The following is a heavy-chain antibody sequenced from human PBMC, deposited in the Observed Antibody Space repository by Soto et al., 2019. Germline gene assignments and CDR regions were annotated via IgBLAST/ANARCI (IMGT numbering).Heavy chain of an antibody. CDR2: TYYRSKWYN. J-gene: IGHJ4*02. CDR1: GDSVSSNSAA. CDR3: ATCSFDY. Sequence: SQTLSLPCAISGDSVSSNSAAWNWIRHSPSRGLEWLGRTYYRSKWYNDYEVSMRSRITINPDTTKNQFSLQRNSATPEDNAVYYCATCSFDYWGKGTRVTLSS. V-gene: IGHV6-1*01. D-gene: IGHD2-15*01.